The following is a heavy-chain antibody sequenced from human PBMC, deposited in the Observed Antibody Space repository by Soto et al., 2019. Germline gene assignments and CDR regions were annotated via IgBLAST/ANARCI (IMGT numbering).Heavy chain of an antibody. Sequence: QLQLQASGPGLVKPSETLSLTCIVSSGSISSSSYYWGWIRQPPGKGLEWIGSIDYSGSTYYNPSLKSRLTTPVDASRSQSTLGPSSATAADTAGYYWASRNWHKVHWGQGTLVTVSS. CDR3: ASRNWHKVH. J-gene: IGHJ4*02. CDR1: SGSISSSSYY. D-gene: IGHD1-20*01. V-gene: IGHV4-39*01. CDR2: IDYSGST.